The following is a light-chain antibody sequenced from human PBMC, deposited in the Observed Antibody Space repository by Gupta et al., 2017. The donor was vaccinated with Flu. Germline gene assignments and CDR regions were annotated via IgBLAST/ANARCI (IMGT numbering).Light chain of an antibody. J-gene: IGLJ3*02. Sequence: SYVLSQPPSVSLAPGQTATITCGAYHIGIKSVHWYQQKPGQAPVLVVYDDSARPSGIPVRFSGSNSGNTATLSISRVEAGEEADYYCQVWDNSSDQGVFGGGTKLTVL. CDR3: QVWDNSSDQGV. CDR1: HIGIKS. V-gene: IGLV3-21*02. CDR2: DDS.